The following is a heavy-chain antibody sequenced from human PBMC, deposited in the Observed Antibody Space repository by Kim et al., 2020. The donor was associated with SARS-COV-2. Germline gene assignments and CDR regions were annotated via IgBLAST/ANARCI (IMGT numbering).Heavy chain of an antibody. Sequence: SETLSLTCAVYGGSFSGYYWSWIRQPPGKGLEWIGEINHSGSTNYNPSLKSRVTISVDTSKNQFSLKLSSVTAADTAVYYCARSWWELQGSLDYWGQGTLVTVSS. V-gene: IGHV4-34*01. CDR1: GGSFSGYY. CDR2: INHSGST. CDR3: ARSWWELQGSLDY. J-gene: IGHJ4*02. D-gene: IGHD1-26*01.